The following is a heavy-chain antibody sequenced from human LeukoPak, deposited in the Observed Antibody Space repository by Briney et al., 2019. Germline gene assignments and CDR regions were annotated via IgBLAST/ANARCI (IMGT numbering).Heavy chain of an antibody. CDR3: ARRSDYSDY. J-gene: IGHJ4*02. V-gene: IGHV4-34*01. CDR1: GGSFSGYY. CDR2: INHSGST. Sequence: RPSETLSLTCAVYGGSFSGYYWSWIRQPPGKGLEWIGEINHSGSTNYNPSLKSRVTISVDTSKNQFSLKLSSVTAADTAVYYCARRSDYSDYWGQGTLVTVSS.